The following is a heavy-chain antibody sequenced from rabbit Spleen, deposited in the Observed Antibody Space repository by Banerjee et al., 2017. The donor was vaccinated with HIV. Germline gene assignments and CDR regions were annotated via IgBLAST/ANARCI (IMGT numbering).Heavy chain of an antibody. V-gene: IGHV1S45*01. CDR2: IYGDRSGST. D-gene: IGHD2-1*01. CDR3: ARGSAAMTMVITGFYLNL. CDR1: RFDFSSGHW. Sequence: EESGGGLVQPEGSLTLTCKASRFDFSSGHWTCWVRQAPGKGLECIACIYGDRSGSTYYANWAKGRFTISRTSSTTVTLEMTSLTAAGTATYFCARGSAAMTMVITGFYLNLWGPGTLVTVS. J-gene: IGHJ4*01.